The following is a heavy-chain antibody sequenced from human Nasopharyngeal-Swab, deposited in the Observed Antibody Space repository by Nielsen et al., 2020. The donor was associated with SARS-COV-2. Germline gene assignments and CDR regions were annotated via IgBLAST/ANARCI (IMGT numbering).Heavy chain of an antibody. D-gene: IGHD5-18*01. V-gene: IGHV5-51*01. CDR3: ARLSGYSYGYVLHFWYFDL. Sequence: GESLKISCKGSGYSFTSYWIGWVRQMPGKGLEWMGIIYPGDSDTRYSPSFQGQVTISADKSISTAYLQWSSLKASDTAMYYCARLSGYSYGYVLHFWYFDLWGRDTLVTVSS. J-gene: IGHJ2*01. CDR2: IYPGDSDT. CDR1: GYSFTSYW.